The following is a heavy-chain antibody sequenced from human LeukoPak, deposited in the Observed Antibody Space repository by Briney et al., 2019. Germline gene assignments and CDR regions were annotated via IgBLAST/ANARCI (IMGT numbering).Heavy chain of an antibody. Sequence: GESLKISCKGSGCSFSNYWIGWVRQMPGKGLEWVGIILPGNSETRYSPSFQGQVTMSADKSISTAYLLWSSLKAADTAMYYCATQYYDILTDPNYFDSWGQGTLVTVSS. CDR2: ILPGNSET. CDR3: ATQYYDILTDPNYFDS. D-gene: IGHD3-9*01. V-gene: IGHV5-51*01. J-gene: IGHJ4*02. CDR1: GCSFSNYW.